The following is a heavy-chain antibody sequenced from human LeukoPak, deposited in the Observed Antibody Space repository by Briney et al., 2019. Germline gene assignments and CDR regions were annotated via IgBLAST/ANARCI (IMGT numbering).Heavy chain of an antibody. CDR3: ARGGYDFWCGYPHFDY. V-gene: IGHV4-59*01. Sequence: SSETLSLTYTVSGGSISSYYWSWIRQPPGKGLEWIGYIYYSGSTNYNPSLKSRVTISVDTSKNQFSLKLSSVTAADTAVYYCARGGYDFWCGYPHFDYWGRETLVTVSS. CDR2: IYYSGST. D-gene: IGHD3-3*01. J-gene: IGHJ4*02. CDR1: GGSISSYY.